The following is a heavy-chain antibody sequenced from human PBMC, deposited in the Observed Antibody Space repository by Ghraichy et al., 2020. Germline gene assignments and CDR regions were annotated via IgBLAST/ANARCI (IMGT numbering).Heavy chain of an antibody. D-gene: IGHD1-26*01. V-gene: IGHV4-59*08. Sequence: SETLSHTCTVSGVSISSYYWSWIRQPPGKGLEWIGYIYSSGSTNYNPSLKSRVTISVDTSKIQFSLKLSSVTAADTAVYYCARHGLLHYFDYWDQGTLVTVSS. CDR1: GVSISSYY. CDR2: IYSSGST. CDR3: ARHGLLHYFDY. J-gene: IGHJ4*02.